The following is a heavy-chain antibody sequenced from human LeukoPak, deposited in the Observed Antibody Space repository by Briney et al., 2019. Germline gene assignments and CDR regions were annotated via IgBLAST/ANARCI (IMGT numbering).Heavy chain of an antibody. D-gene: IGHD3-10*01. J-gene: IGHJ4*02. Sequence: ASVNVSCKASGYTFTGYYMHWVRQAPGQGLEWMGWINPNSGGTNYAQKLQGRVTMTTDTSTSTAYMELRSLRSDDTAVYYCARDRRLGEPTGYWGQGTLVTVSS. CDR1: GYTFTGYY. CDR2: INPNSGGT. CDR3: ARDRRLGEPTGY. V-gene: IGHV1-2*02.